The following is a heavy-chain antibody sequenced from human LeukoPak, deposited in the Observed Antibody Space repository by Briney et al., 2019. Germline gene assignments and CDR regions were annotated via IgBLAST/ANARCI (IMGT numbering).Heavy chain of an antibody. D-gene: IGHD3-16*02. V-gene: IGHV1-69*02. Sequence: ASVKVSCKASGGTFSSYTISWVRQAPGQGLEWMGRIIPILGIANYAQKFQGRVTITADKSTSTAYMELSSLRSEDTAVYYCARGDDYVWGSYRYFDYWGQGTLVTVSS. CDR2: IIPILGIA. CDR1: GGTFSSYT. CDR3: ARGDDYVWGSYRYFDY. J-gene: IGHJ4*02.